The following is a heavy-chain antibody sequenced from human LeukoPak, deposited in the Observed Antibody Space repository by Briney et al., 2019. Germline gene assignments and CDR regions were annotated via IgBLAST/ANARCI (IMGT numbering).Heavy chain of an antibody. CDR1: GFTFNSYE. V-gene: IGHV3-48*03. D-gene: IGHD5-12*01. CDR3: ARVREWLRYVDY. Sequence: TGGSLRLSCAASGFTFNSYEMYWVRQAPGNGLEWVSYISSSGRTIYYADSVKGRFTISRDNAKNSLYLQMNSLRAEDTAVYYCARVREWLRYVDYWGQGTLVTVSS. CDR2: ISSSGRTI. J-gene: IGHJ4*02.